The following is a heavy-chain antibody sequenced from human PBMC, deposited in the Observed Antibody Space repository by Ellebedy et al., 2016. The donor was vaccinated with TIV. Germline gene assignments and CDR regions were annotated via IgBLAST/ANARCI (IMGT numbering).Heavy chain of an antibody. CDR3: ARQKVAVAGTGDYFDY. V-gene: IGHV4-39*01. CDR2: IYYSGST. J-gene: IGHJ4*02. D-gene: IGHD6-19*01. CDR1: GGSISSSSYY. Sequence: MPLETLSLTCTVSGGSISSSSYYWGWLRQPPGKGLEWIGSIYYSGSTYYNPSLKSRVTISVDTSKNQFSLKLSSVTAADTAVYYCARQKVAVAGTGDYFDYWGQGTLVTVSS.